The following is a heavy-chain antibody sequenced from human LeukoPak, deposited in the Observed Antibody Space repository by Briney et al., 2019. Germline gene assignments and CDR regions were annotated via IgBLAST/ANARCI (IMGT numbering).Heavy chain of an antibody. Sequence: PGGSLRLSCAASGFTFSSYGMHWVRQAPGKGLEWVAVIWYDGSNKYYADSVKGRFTISRDNSKNTLYLQMNSLRAEDTAVYYCARDAGVSWIQLWSYYYGMDVWGQGTTVTVSS. CDR3: ARDAGVSWIQLWSYYYGMDV. J-gene: IGHJ6*02. CDR2: IWYDGSNK. V-gene: IGHV3-33*01. CDR1: GFTFSSYG. D-gene: IGHD5-18*01.